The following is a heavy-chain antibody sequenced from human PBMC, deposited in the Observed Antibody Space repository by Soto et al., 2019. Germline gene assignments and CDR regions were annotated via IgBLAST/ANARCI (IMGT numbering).Heavy chain of an antibody. CDR1: GGSISSGDYY. Sequence: SETLSLTCTVSGGSISSGDYYWSWIRQPPGKGLEWIGYIYYSGSTYYNPSLKSRVTISVDTSKDQFSLKLSSVTAADTAVYYCARFITMVRGVIITPGQNAFDIWGQGTMVTVS. V-gene: IGHV4-30-4*01. CDR2: IYYSGST. CDR3: ARFITMVRGVIITPGQNAFDI. D-gene: IGHD3-10*01. J-gene: IGHJ3*02.